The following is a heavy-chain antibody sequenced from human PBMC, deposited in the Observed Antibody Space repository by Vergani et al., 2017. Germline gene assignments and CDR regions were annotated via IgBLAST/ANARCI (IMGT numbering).Heavy chain of an antibody. CDR1: GYSISSGYY. J-gene: IGHJ5*02. CDR3: ARDLSFKDIGSYPEYWFDP. CDR2: IYHSGST. Sequence: QVQLQESGPGLVKPSETLSLTCAVSGYSISSGYYWGWIRQPPGKGLEWIGSIYHSGSTYYNPSLKSRVTISVDTSKNQFSLKLSSVTAADTAVYYCARDLSFKDIGSYPEYWFDPWGQGTLVTVSS. V-gene: IGHV4-38-2*02. D-gene: IGHD1-26*01.